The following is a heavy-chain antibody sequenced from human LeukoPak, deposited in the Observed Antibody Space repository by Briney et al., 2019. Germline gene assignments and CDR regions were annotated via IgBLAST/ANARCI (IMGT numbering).Heavy chain of an antibody. D-gene: IGHD6-6*01. Sequence: GGSLRLSCAASGFTFSSYWMSWVRQAPGKGLEWVANIKQDGSEKYYVDSVKGRFTISRDNAKNSLYLQMNSLRAEDTAVYYCALSPYGIAARPWWFDPWGQGTLVTVSS. CDR1: GFTFSSYW. CDR3: ALSPYGIAARPWWFDP. CDR2: IKQDGSEK. V-gene: IGHV3-7*01. J-gene: IGHJ5*02.